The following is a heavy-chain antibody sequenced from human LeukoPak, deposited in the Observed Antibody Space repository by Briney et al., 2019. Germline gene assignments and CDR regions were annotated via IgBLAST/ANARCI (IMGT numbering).Heavy chain of an antibody. CDR3: ARVLGIQLWPPHSYYYYHGMDV. CDR2: IIPIFGTA. D-gene: IGHD5-18*01. J-gene: IGHJ6*02. CDR1: GGTFISYA. Sequence: SVKVSCKASGGTFISYAISWVRQAPGQGLEWMGGIIPIFGTANYAQKFQGRVTITADESTSTAYMELSSLRSEDTAVYYCARVLGIQLWPPHSYYYYHGMDVWGQGTTVTVSS. V-gene: IGHV1-69*01.